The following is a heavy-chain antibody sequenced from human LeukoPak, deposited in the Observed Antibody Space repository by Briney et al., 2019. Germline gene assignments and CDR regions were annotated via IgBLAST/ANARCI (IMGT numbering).Heavy chain of an antibody. CDR2: ISTSGHNI. CDR1: GFTFSSYE. D-gene: IGHD1-26*01. CDR3: ARVGAAVSFDL. Sequence: PGGSLRLSCAASGFTFSSYEMNWVRQAPGKGLEWVSYISTSGHNIFYADPVKGRFTISRDNAKNSLYLQMNSLRAEDTAVYFCARVGAAVSFDLWGQGTLVTVSS. V-gene: IGHV3-48*03. J-gene: IGHJ5*02.